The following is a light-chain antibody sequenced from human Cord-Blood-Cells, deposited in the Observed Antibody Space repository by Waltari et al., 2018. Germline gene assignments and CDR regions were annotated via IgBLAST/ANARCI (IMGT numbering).Light chain of an antibody. J-gene: IGKJ4*01. Sequence: DIVMTQSPLSRPVTRGEPGSISCRSSQSLLHSNGYNYLDWYLQKPGQSPQLLIYLGSNRASGVPDRFSGSGSGTDFTLKISRVEAEDVGVYYCMQALQTPLFGGGTKVEIK. CDR2: LGS. V-gene: IGKV2-28*01. CDR1: QSLLHSNGYNY. CDR3: MQALQTPL.